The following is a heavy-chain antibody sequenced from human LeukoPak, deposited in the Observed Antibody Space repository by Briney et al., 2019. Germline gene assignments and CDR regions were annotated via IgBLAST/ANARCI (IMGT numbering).Heavy chain of an antibody. CDR1: GVTFSSYA. D-gene: IGHD6-13*01. CDR3: AKDRGIAAAGRLTDY. V-gene: IGHV3-23*01. CDR2: ISGSGGST. Sequence: PGGSLRLSCAAAGVTFSSYAMSLVRQAPGKGLEWVSAISGSGGSTYYADSVKGRFTISRDNSKNTLYLQMNSLRAEDTAVYYCAKDRGIAAAGRLTDYWGQGTLVTVSS. J-gene: IGHJ4*02.